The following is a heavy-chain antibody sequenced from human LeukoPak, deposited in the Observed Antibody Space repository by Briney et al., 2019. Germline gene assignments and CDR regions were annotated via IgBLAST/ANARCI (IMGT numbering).Heavy chain of an antibody. CDR3: ARVIWSGYYQIDY. Sequence: PGGSLRLSCAASGFTFSTYWMTWARQAPGKGLEWVSYIRSGGSITRYADYVKGRFTISRDNAKNSLYLQMNSLRAEDTAVYYCARVIWSGYYQIDYWGQGTLVTVSS. CDR2: IRSGGSIT. CDR1: GFTFSTYW. V-gene: IGHV3-48*01. J-gene: IGHJ4*02. D-gene: IGHD3-3*01.